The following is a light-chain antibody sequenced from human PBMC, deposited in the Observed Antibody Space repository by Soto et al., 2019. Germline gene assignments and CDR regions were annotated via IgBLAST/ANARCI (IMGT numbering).Light chain of an antibody. V-gene: IGLV2-8*01. J-gene: IGLJ2*01. Sequence: QSALTQPPSASGSPGQSVTISCTGTSSDVGGYKYVSWYQQHPGKAPKLMIYEVTKRPSGVSNRFSGSKSGDTASLTISGLQAEDEADYYCCSYAGSYTVIFGGGTKLTVL. CDR3: CSYAGSYTVI. CDR1: SSDVGGYKY. CDR2: EVT.